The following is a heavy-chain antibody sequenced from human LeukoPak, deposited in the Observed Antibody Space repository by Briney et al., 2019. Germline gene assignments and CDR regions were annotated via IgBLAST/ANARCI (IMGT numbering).Heavy chain of an antibody. V-gene: IGHV4-30-4*01. CDR1: GGSISSGDYY. D-gene: IGHD5-18*01. CDR3: ARGYSLDY. J-gene: IGHJ4*02. Sequence: SETLSLTCTVSGGSISSGDYYWSWIRQPPGKGLEWIGYIYYSGSTYYTPSLRGRVTISVDTSKNQFSLNLSSVTTADTAVYYCARGYSLDYWGQGTLVTVSS. CDR2: IYYSGST.